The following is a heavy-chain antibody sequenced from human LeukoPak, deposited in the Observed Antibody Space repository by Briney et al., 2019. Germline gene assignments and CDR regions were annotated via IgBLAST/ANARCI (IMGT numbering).Heavy chain of an antibody. CDR3: ARVHTHPYFDY. CDR2: IYYSGST. D-gene: IGHD2-2*02. CDR1: GGSISSSSYY. Sequence: SETLSLTCTVSGGSISSSSYYWGWIRQPPGKGLEWIGSIYYSGSTYYNPSLKSRVTISVDTSKNQFSLKLSSVTAADTAVYYCARVHTHPYFDYWGQGTLVTVSS. V-gene: IGHV4-39*07. J-gene: IGHJ4*02.